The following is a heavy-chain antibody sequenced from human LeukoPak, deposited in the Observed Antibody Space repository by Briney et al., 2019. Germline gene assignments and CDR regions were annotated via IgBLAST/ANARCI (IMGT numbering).Heavy chain of an antibody. V-gene: IGHV3-11*01. CDR3: ARDTLGEGEDANYAVYYFDY. CDR2: ISSSGSTI. CDR1: GFTFSDYY. J-gene: IGHJ4*02. Sequence: GGSLRLSCAASGFTFSDYYISWIRQAPGKGLEWVSYISSSGSTIYYADSVKGRFTISRDNAKNSLYLQMNSLRAEDTAVYYCARDTLGEGEDANYAVYYFDYWGQGTVVTVSS. D-gene: IGHD4/OR15-4a*01.